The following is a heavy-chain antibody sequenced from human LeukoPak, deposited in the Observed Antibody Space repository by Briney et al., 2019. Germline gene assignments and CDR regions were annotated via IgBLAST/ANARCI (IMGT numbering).Heavy chain of an antibody. J-gene: IGHJ5*01. CDR1: GYNFINHG. CDR2: ISAYNGRT. Sequence: ASVKVSCKASGYNFINHGIIWVRQAPGQGLEWMGWISAYNGRTEFAPKFQDRATMSTDTSTTTAYMELRSLTSDDTAVYYCGRWAPNPNDSWGQGTLVTVSS. CDR3: GRWAPNPNDS. V-gene: IGHV1-18*01.